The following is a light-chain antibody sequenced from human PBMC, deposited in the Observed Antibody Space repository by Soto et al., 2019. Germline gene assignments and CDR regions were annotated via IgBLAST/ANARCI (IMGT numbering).Light chain of an antibody. J-gene: IGKJ1*01. Sequence: ENVLTQSPATLSVSPWGRATLSCRASQSISGTLAWYQQKPGQAPRLLIYGASTRATSFPARFSGSGSGTDFTLTISSLQSEDFAVYYCQQYNNWPWTFGQGTKVDIK. CDR1: QSISGT. CDR3: QQYNNWPWT. CDR2: GAS. V-gene: IGKV3-15*01.